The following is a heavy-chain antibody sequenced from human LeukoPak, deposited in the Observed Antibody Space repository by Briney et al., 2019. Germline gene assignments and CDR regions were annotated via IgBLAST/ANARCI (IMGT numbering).Heavy chain of an antibody. Sequence: SQTLSLTCTVSGGSISSGGYDWGWIRQHPGKGLEWIGYIYYSGSTYYNPSLKSRFTISVDTSKNQFSLKLSSVTAADTAVYYCARDSGYEYWYFDLWGRGTLVTVSS. V-gene: IGHV4-31*03. D-gene: IGHD5-12*01. CDR1: GGSISSGGYD. CDR3: ARDSGYEYWYFDL. J-gene: IGHJ2*01. CDR2: IYYSGST.